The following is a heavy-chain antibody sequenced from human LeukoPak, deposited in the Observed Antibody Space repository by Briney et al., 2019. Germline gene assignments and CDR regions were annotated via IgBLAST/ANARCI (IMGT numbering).Heavy chain of an antibody. V-gene: IGHV3-7*01. D-gene: IGHD4-17*01. J-gene: IGHJ3*02. CDR1: GFTFSSYW. CDR2: IKQDGSEK. Sequence: GGSLRLSCAASGFTFSSYWMSWVRQAPGKGLEWVANIKQDGSEKYYVDSVKGRFTISRDNAKNTLYLQMNSLRAEDTAVYYCAKLPSPMTTVTQDAFDIWGQGTMVTVSS. CDR3: AKLPSPMTTVTQDAFDI.